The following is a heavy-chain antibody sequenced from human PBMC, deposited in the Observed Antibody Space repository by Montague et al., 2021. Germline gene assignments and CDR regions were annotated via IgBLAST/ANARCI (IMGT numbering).Heavy chain of an antibody. V-gene: IGHV6-1*01. J-gene: IGHJ4*02. CDR3: VRQSVSGKFDY. CDR1: SGDSVT. CDR2: TYYRSKWAN. D-gene: IGHD6-19*01. Sequence: SGDSVTWHWIRQSPSRGLEWLGRTYYRSKWANDYALSVRSRITFNPDTSKNQFSLQLDSVTPEDTAVYYCVRQSVSGKFDYWGQGTRVTVSS.